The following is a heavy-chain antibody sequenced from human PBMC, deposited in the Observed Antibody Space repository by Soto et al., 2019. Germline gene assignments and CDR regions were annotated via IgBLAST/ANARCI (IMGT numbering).Heavy chain of an antibody. D-gene: IGHD3-10*01. CDR3: ARVGPTYGSGRTNWFDP. V-gene: IGHV4-59*12. CDR1: GGSISSYY. J-gene: IGHJ5*02. CDR2: IYYSGST. Sequence: SETLSLTCTVSGGSISSYYWTWIRQPPGKGLEWIGYIYYSGSTNYNPSLKSRVTISVDTSKNQFSLKLSSVTAADTAVYYCARVGPTYGSGRTNWFDPWGQGTLVTVSS.